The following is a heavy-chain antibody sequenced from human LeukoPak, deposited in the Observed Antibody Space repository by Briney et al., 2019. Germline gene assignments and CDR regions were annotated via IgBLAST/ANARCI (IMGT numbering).Heavy chain of an antibody. J-gene: IGHJ6*03. CDR2: IYYSGST. Sequence: PSETLSLTCTVSGGSISSSSYYWGWIRQPPGKGLEWIGSIYYSGSTYYYPSLKSRVTISVDTSKNQFSLKLSSVTAADTAVYYCARGADLYYYGSGSFGNMDVWGKGTTVTVSS. V-gene: IGHV4-39*01. CDR3: ARGADLYYYGSGSFGNMDV. D-gene: IGHD3-10*01. CDR1: GGSISSSSYY.